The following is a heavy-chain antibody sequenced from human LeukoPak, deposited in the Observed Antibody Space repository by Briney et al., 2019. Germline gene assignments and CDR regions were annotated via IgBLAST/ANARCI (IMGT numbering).Heavy chain of an antibody. D-gene: IGHD2-2*01. Sequence: GGSLRLSCAASGFTFSSYPMSWVPQAPGKGLEWVSAISGSGGSTYYADSVKGRFTISRDNSKNTLYLQMNSLRAEDTAVYYCAKVGRIVVVPAAIDYWGQGTLVTVSS. CDR1: GFTFSSYP. V-gene: IGHV3-23*01. J-gene: IGHJ4*02. CDR3: AKVGRIVVVPAAIDY. CDR2: ISGSGGST.